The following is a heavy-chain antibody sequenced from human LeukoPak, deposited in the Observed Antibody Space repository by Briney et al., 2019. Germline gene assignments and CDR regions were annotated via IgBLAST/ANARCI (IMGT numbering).Heavy chain of an antibody. Sequence: ASVTVSFKASGYTFTIYAMHWVRQAPGQRREWMGWINAGNGNTKYSQKFQGRVTITRDTSSSTAYMELSSLRSEDTAVYYCAVGFEWLGLFDYWGQGTLVTVSS. CDR1: GYTFTIYA. CDR2: INAGNGNT. J-gene: IGHJ4*02. CDR3: AVGFEWLGLFDY. V-gene: IGHV1-3*01. D-gene: IGHD6-19*01.